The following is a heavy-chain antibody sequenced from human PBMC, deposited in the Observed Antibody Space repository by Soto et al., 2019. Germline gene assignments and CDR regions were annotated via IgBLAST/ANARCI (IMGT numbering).Heavy chain of an antibody. D-gene: IGHD3-10*01. CDR2: IRSQPYGGTT. CDR1: GFPFANFL. J-gene: IGHJ1*01. Sequence: EVYLVESGGGLVEPGRSLRLSCTGSGFPFANFLMSWFRQAPGKGLEWVGFIRSQPYGGTTQYAASVRGRFTISRDDSKGIAYLQMNRLKSEDSGVYYCIGSFPFWGQGTRVTVSS. V-gene: IGHV3-49*03. CDR3: IGSFPF.